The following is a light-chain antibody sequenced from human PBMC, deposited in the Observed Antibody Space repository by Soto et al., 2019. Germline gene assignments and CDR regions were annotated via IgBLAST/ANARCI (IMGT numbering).Light chain of an antibody. CDR2: TNN. Sequence: QSALTQPPSASGTPGQRVTISCSGSSSNIGDNTVNWYQQLPGTAPKLLIYTNNQRPSGVPDRFSGSKSGTSASLAISGLQSEDEADYYCAAWDYSLNGVVFGGGTKLTVL. CDR1: SSNIGDNT. V-gene: IGLV1-44*01. CDR3: AAWDYSLNGVV. J-gene: IGLJ2*01.